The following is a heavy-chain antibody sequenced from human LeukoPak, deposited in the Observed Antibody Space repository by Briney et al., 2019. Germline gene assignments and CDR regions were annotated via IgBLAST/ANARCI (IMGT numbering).Heavy chain of an antibody. J-gene: IGHJ6*03. CDR1: GGSISSSAFY. CDR2: IYYNANT. Sequence: SETLSLTCTVSGGSISSSAFYWGWIRQPPGKGLEWIGSIYYNANTFYNPSLKSRVTISIDTSNNQFSLNLTSVTAADTAVYYCARHLNYYYYYYMDVWGKGTTVTVSS. CDR3: ARHLNYYYYYYMDV. V-gene: IGHV4-39*01.